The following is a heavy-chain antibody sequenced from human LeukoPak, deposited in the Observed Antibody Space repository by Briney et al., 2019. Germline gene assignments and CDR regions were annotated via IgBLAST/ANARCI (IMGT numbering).Heavy chain of an antibody. CDR2: IIPIFGTA. Sequence: GASVTVSCKASGGTFSSYAISWVRQAPGQGLEWMGGIIPIFGTANYAQKFQGRVTITADESTSTAYMELSSLRSEDTAVYYCAKSMIVVVPYPNWFDPWGQGTLVTVSS. J-gene: IGHJ5*02. V-gene: IGHV1-69*01. CDR3: AKSMIVVVPYPNWFDP. CDR1: GGTFSSYA. D-gene: IGHD3-22*01.